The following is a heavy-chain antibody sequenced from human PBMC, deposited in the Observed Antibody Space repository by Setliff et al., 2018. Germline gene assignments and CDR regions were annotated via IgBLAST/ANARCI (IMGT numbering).Heavy chain of an antibody. J-gene: IGHJ4*02. CDR1: GVSFSSTTFY. V-gene: IGHV4-39*07. D-gene: IGHD3-3*01. CDR2: FDHSGTT. Sequence: SETLSLTCNVSGVSFSSTTFYWAWVRQPPEERLEWIAEFDHSGTTKYNPSLMGRVTISVDTSKNQFSLRLSSVTAADTAVYYCRFWSGYLKNDFWGQGTLVTVSS. CDR3: RFWSGYLKNDF.